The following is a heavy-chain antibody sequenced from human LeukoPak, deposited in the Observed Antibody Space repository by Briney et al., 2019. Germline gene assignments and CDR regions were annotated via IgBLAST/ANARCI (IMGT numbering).Heavy chain of an antibody. CDR2: INHSGST. J-gene: IGHJ6*02. Sequence: PSETLSLTCAVYGGSFCGYYWSWIRQPPGKGLEWIGEINHSGSTNYNPSLKSRVTISVDTSKNQFSLKLSSVTAADTAVYYCARGGGAAAGNDYYYYYGMDVWGQGTTVTVSS. V-gene: IGHV4-34*01. CDR3: ARGGGAAAGNDYYYYYGMDV. D-gene: IGHD6-13*01. CDR1: GGSFCGYY.